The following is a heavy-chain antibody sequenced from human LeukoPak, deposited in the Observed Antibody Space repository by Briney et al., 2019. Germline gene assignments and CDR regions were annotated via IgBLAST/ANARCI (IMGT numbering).Heavy chain of an antibody. CDR1: GGSISSGGYS. Sequence: PSQTLPLTCTVSGGSISSGGYSWSWIRQHPGKGLEWIGYIYYSGSTYYNPSLKSRVTISVDTSKNQFSLKLSSVTAADTAVYYCARDLGYSTNYYGMDVWGQGTTVTVSS. D-gene: IGHD2-8*01. V-gene: IGHV4-31*03. CDR3: ARDLGYSTNYYGMDV. J-gene: IGHJ6*02. CDR2: IYYSGST.